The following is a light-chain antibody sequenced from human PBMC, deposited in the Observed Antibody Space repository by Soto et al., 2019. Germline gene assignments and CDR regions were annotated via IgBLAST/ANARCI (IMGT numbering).Light chain of an antibody. J-gene: IGKJ1*01. CDR3: QNYNSYSEA. V-gene: IGKV1-5*03. CDR1: QTISSW. Sequence: DIHMTQSPSTLSGSVGDRVTITCRTSQTISSWLAWYQQKPGKAPKLLIYKASTLKSGVPSRFSGSGSGTEFTLTISNLQPDASATYYRQNYNSYSEAFGQGTKVDIK. CDR2: KAS.